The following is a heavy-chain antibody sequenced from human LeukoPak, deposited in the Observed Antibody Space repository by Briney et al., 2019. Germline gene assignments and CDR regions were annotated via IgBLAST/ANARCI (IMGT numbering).Heavy chain of an antibody. CDR3: ARDGYSSGWSTWPY. CDR2: INAGNGNT. CDR1: GYTFTSYG. D-gene: IGHD6-19*01. J-gene: IGHJ4*02. Sequence: ASVKVSCKASGYTFTSYGISWVRQAPGQRLEWMGWINAGNGNTKYSQKFQGRVTITRDTSASTAYMELSSLRSEDTAVYYCARDGYSSGWSTWPYWGQGTLVTVSS. V-gene: IGHV1-3*01.